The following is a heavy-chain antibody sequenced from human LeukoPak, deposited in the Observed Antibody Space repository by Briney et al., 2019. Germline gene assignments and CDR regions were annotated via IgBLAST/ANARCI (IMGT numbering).Heavy chain of an antibody. CDR1: GGSFSGYY. D-gene: IGHD2-2*02. CDR3: AREVGYCSSTSCYTGAFDI. V-gene: IGHV4-34*01. J-gene: IGHJ3*02. Sequence: PSETLSLIRAVYGGSFSGYYWSWIRQPPGKGLEWIGEINHSGSTNYNPSLKSRVTISVDTSKNQFSLKLSSVTAADTAVYYCAREVGYCSSTSCYTGAFDIWGQGTMVTASS. CDR2: INHSGST.